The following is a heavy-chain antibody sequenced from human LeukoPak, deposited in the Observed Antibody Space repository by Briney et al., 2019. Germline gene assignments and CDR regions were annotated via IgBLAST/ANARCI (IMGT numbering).Heavy chain of an antibody. Sequence: PGGSLRLSCAASGFTFSDYYMSWIRQAPGKGLEWVSYISSSGSTIYYADSVKGRFTISRDNAKNSLYLQMNSLRAEDTAVYYCARESPITMRVYYYYGMDVWGQGTTVTVSS. CDR2: ISSSGSTI. D-gene: IGHD3-3*01. CDR1: GFTFSDYY. CDR3: ARESPITMRVYYYYGMDV. J-gene: IGHJ6*02. V-gene: IGHV3-11*01.